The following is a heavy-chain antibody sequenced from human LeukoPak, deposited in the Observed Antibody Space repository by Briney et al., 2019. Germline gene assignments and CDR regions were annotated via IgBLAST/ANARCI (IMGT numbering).Heavy chain of an antibody. V-gene: IGHV3-23*01. CDR2: ISTTGGTT. Sequence: GGTLRLSCAASGLTFSSYGMSWVRQAPGRGLEWVSAISTTGGTTYYADSVRGRFTISRDNSRNTLYLQMNSLRAEDTAIYYCARRRIAGGFDPWGQGTLVTVSS. CDR3: ARRRIAGGFDP. D-gene: IGHD1-20*01. CDR1: GLTFSSYG. J-gene: IGHJ5*02.